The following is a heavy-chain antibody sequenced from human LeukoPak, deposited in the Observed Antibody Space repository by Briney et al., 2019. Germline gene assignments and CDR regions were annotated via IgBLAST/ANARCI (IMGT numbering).Heavy chain of an antibody. J-gene: IGHJ3*02. CDR1: GFTFSDYC. V-gene: IGHV3-11*01. CDR3: ARDSPMHAFDI. CDR2: ISSSGSTI. Sequence: GGSLRLSCAASGFTFSDYCMSWIRQAPGKGLEWVSYISSSGSTIYYADSVKGRFTISRDNAKNSLYLQMNSLRAEDTAGYYCARDSPMHAFDIWGQGTMVTVSS.